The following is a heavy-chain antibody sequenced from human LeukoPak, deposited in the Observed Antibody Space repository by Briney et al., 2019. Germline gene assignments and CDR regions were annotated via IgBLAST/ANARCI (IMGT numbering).Heavy chain of an antibody. CDR2: INSDGSST. CDR1: GFTFSSYW. V-gene: IGHV3-74*01. J-gene: IGHJ3*01. D-gene: IGHD3-3*01. Sequence: GGSLRLSCAASGFTFSSYWMHWVRQAPGKGLVWVSRINSDGSSTSYADSVKGRFTIPRDNAKNTLYLQMNSLRAEDTAVYYCASPDYDFWSGYYFWGQGTMVTVSS. CDR3: ASPDYDFWSGYYF.